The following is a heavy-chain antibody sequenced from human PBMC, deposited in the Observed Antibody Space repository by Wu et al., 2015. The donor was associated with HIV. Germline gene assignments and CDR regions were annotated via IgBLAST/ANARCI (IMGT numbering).Heavy chain of an antibody. CDR1: GGTFSSYA. V-gene: IGHV1-69*05. CDR2: IIPIFGTA. J-gene: IGHJ6*02. CDR3: ARENDDYGDSRVYYYYYGMDV. Sequence: QVQLVQSGAEVKKPGSSVKVSCKASGGTFSSYAISWVRQAPGQGLEWMGGIIPIFGTANYAQKFQGRVTITTDESTSTAYMELSSLRSEDTAVYYCARENDDYGDSRVYYYYYGMDVWGQGTTVTVSS. D-gene: IGHD4-17*01.